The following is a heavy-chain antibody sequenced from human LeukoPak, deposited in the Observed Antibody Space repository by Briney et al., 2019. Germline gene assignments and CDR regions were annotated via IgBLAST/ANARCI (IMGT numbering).Heavy chain of an antibody. CDR2: INPSGGST. J-gene: IGHJ4*02. D-gene: IGHD5-18*01. V-gene: IGHV1-46*01. CDR3: ARDTKLGVDTAMVPDY. CDR1: GYTFTSYY. Sequence: ASVKVSCKASGYTFTSYYMHWVRQAPGQGLEWMGIINPSGGSTSYAQKFQGRVTMTRDTSTSTVYMELSSLRSEDTAVYYCARDTKLGVDTAMVPDYWGQGTLVTVSS.